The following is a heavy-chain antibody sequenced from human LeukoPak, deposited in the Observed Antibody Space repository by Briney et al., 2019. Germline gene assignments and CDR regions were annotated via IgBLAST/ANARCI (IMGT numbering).Heavy chain of an antibody. Sequence: SETLSLTCTVSGDSISSSSYYWGWIRQPPGKGLEWIGSFYFSGSAYYNPSLESRITVSVDTSKDQFSLKLTSVTAADTAVYYCARQHEILTGYAFDIWGHGTMVTVSS. CDR2: FYFSGSA. J-gene: IGHJ3*02. D-gene: IGHD3-9*01. V-gene: IGHV4-39*01. CDR1: GDSISSSSYY. CDR3: ARQHEILTGYAFDI.